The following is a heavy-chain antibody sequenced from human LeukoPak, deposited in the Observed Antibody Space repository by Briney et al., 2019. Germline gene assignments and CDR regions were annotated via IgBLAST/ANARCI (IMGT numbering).Heavy chain of an antibody. Sequence: PSETLSLTCTVSGGSISSYYWSWIRQPPGKGLEWIGYIYTSGSTNYNPSLKSRVTISVDTSKNQFSLKLSSVTAADTAVYYCARHPAAVAGTRWFDPWGQGTLVTVSS. CDR3: ARHPAAVAGTRWFDP. D-gene: IGHD6-13*01. CDR2: IYTSGST. V-gene: IGHV4-4*09. J-gene: IGHJ5*02. CDR1: GGSISSYY.